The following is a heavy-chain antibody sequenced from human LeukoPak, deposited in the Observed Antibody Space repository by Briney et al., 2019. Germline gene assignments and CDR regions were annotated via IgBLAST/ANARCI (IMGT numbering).Heavy chain of an antibody. V-gene: IGHV3-23*01. CDR2: ISGSGGSA. Sequence: GGSLRLSCAASGFTFSSYAMSWVRQAPGKGLEWVSAISGSGGSAYYADSVKGRFTISRDNSKNTLYLQMNSLRAEDTAVYYCAGASWSLVAFDIWGQGTIVTVSS. CDR1: GFTFSSYA. J-gene: IGHJ3*02. CDR3: AGASWSLVAFDI.